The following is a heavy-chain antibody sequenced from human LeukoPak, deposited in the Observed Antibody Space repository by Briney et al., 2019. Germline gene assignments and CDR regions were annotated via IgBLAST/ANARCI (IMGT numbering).Heavy chain of an antibody. CDR3: AKGDTQGYCSGGSCYSTDY. CDR1: GFTFSSYA. J-gene: IGHJ4*02. V-gene: IGHV3-23*01. CDR2: FSGSGGST. D-gene: IGHD2-15*01. Sequence: GGSLRLSCAASGFTFSSYAMSWVRQAPGQGLEWVSTFSGSGGSTYYADSVKGRFTISRDNSKNTLSLQMNSLRAEDTAVYYCAKGDTQGYCSGGSCYSTDYWGQGTLVTVSS.